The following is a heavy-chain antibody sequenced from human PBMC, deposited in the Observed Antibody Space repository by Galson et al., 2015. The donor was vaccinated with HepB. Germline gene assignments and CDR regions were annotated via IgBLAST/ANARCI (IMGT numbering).Heavy chain of an antibody. J-gene: IGHJ5*02. D-gene: IGHD1-26*01. V-gene: IGHV1-18*01. CDR1: GYTFTSYG. CDR3: ARAGPEWELLAGGWFDP. CDR2: ISAYNGNT. Sequence: SVKVSCKASGYTFTSYGISWVRQAPGQGLEWMGWISAYNGNTNYAQKLQGRVTMTTDTSTSTAYMELRSLRSDDTAVYYCARAGPEWELLAGGWFDPWGQGTLVTVSS.